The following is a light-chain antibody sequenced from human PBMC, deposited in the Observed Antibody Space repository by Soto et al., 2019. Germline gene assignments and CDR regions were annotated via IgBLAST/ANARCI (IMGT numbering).Light chain of an antibody. Sequence: QTVVTQEPSLTVSPGGTVTLTCASSTGAVTSGHYPNWFQQKPGQAPRAVIYSTSIKHSWTPARFSGSLLGGKAALTLSDVQPEDEAEYYCLVYYVDAHLGVFGGGTKVTVL. V-gene: IGLV7-43*01. CDR1: TGAVTSGHY. J-gene: IGLJ3*02. CDR3: LVYYVDAHLGV. CDR2: STS.